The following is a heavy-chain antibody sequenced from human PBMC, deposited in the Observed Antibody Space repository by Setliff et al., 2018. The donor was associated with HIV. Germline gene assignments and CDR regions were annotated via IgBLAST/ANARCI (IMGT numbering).Heavy chain of an antibody. Sequence: GGSLRLSCAASGFTFSSYSMNWVRQAPGKGLECVSSISSSSSYIYYADSAKGRFTISRDNAKNSLYLQMNSLRAEDTAVYYCARAWVFDSSSNDAFDIWGQGTMVTVSS. V-gene: IGHV3-21*01. CDR1: GFTFSSYS. J-gene: IGHJ3*02. CDR2: ISSSSSYI. D-gene: IGHD6-6*01. CDR3: ARAWVFDSSSNDAFDI.